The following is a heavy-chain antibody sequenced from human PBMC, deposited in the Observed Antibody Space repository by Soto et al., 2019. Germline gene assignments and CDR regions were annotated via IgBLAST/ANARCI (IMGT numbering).Heavy chain of an antibody. V-gene: IGHV1-18*01. CDR3: ARDRWNSVYYGMDV. CDR2: ISAYNGNT. Sequence: ASVKVSCKASGYTFTSYGISWVRPAPGQGLEWMGWISAYNGNTNYAQKLQGRVTMTTDTSTSTAYMELRSLRSDDTAVYYCARDRWNSVYYGMDVWGQGTTVTVSS. J-gene: IGHJ6*02. CDR1: GYTFTSYG. D-gene: IGHD1-1*01.